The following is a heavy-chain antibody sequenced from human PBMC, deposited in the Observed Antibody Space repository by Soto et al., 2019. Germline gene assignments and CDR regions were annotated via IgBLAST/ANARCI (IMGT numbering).Heavy chain of an antibody. CDR1: GFTFSSYS. V-gene: IGHV3-48*01. CDR2: ISSSSSTI. Sequence: HPGGSLRLSCAASGFTFSSYSMNWVRQAPGKGLEWVSYISSSSSTIYYADSVKGRFTISRDNAKNSLYLQMNSLRAEDTAVYYCARDRPYSSSLCDYWGQGTLVTVSS. D-gene: IGHD6-6*01. J-gene: IGHJ4*02. CDR3: ARDRPYSSSLCDY.